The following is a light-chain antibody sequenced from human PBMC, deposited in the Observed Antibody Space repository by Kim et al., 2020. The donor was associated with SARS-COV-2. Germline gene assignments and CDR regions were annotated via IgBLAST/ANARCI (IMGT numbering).Light chain of an antibody. CDR1: SSGVGTYNL. CDR3: CSHAGISTILL. J-gene: IGLJ2*01. V-gene: IGLV2-23*03. CDR2: EGS. Sequence: QSALTQPASVSGSPGQSSTISCTGTSSGVGTYNLVSWYQQHPGKAPKLMIYEGSKWPSGVSNRFSGSQSGNTASLTISGLQAEDEADYYCCSHAGISTILLFCGGTQLTVL.